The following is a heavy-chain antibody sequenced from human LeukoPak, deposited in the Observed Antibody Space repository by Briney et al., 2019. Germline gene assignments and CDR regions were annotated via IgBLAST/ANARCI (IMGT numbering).Heavy chain of an antibody. J-gene: IGHJ6*03. CDR3: ARPNDCSSTSCYTDYYYYMDV. V-gene: IGHV3-21*01. CDR2: ISSSSYI. CDR1: GFTFSSYS. D-gene: IGHD2-2*02. Sequence: PGGSLRLSCAASGFTFSSYSMNWVRQAPGKGLEWVSSISSSSYIYYADSVKGRFTISRDNAKNSLYLQMNSLRAEDTAVYYCARPNDCSSTSCYTDYYYYMDVWGKGTTVTVSS.